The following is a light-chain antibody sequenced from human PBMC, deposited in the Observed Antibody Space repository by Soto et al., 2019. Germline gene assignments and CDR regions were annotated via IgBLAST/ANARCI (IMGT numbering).Light chain of an antibody. CDR3: SSYAGSNNLYV. Sequence: QSVLTQPASVSGSPGQSITISCTGTSSDVGGYNYVSWYQQHPGRAPKLIIYDVTNRPSRISNRFSGSKSGNTASLTISGLQTEDEADYYCSSYAGSNNLYVFGTGTKLTVL. CDR1: SSDVGGYNY. CDR2: DVT. J-gene: IGLJ1*01. V-gene: IGLV2-14*03.